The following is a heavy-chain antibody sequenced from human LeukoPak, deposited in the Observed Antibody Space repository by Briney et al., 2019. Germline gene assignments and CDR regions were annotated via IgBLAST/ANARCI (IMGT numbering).Heavy chain of an antibody. D-gene: IGHD3-22*01. CDR2: ISGSGGST. CDR3: AKGVTMIVVVFDY. V-gene: IGHV3-23*01. Sequence: GGSLRLSCAASGFTFSSYAMSWVRQAPGKGLEWASAISGSGGSTYYADSVKGRFTISRDNSKNTLYLQMNSLRAEDTAVYYCAKGVTMIVVVFDYWGQGTLVTVSS. CDR1: GFTFSSYA. J-gene: IGHJ4*02.